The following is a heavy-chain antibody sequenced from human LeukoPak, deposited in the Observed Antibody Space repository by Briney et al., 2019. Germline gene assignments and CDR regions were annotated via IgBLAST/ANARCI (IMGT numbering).Heavy chain of an antibody. D-gene: IGHD3-22*01. CDR2: FDPEDGET. V-gene: IGHV1-24*01. CDR3: ATEAPTYYYDSSGYPHFDY. Sequence: GASVKVSCKVSGDTLTELSMHWVRQAPGKGLEWMRGFDPEDGETIYAQKFQGRVTMTEDTSTDTAYMELSSLRSEDTAVYYCATEAPTYYYDSSGYPHFDYWGQGTLVTVSS. CDR1: GDTLTELS. J-gene: IGHJ4*02.